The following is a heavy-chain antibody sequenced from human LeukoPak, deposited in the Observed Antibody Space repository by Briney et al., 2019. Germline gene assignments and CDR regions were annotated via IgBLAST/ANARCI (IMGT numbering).Heavy chain of an antibody. J-gene: IGHJ3*02. V-gene: IGHV4-39*07. Sequence: SETLSLTCTVSGGSISSGGYYWGWIRQPPGKGLEWIGSIYYSGNTYYNPSLKSRVTISIDTSKNQFSLKLSSVTAADTAVYYCAREGYYDTSASGAFDIWGQGTLVTVSS. CDR3: AREGYYDTSASGAFDI. CDR1: GGSISSGGYY. D-gene: IGHD3-22*01. CDR2: IYYSGNT.